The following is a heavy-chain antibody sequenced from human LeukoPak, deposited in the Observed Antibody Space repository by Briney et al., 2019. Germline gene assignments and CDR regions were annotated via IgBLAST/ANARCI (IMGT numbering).Heavy chain of an antibody. CDR3: ARVGYSNSYDY. Sequence: ASVKVSCKASGYTFTSYAMNWVRQATGQGLEWMGWMNPNTGNAGYAQKFQDRVTITWDASISTAYMDLSSLRSEDTAVYYCARVGYSNSYDYWGQGTLVTVSS. CDR2: MNPNTGNA. J-gene: IGHJ4*02. D-gene: IGHD4-11*01. V-gene: IGHV1-8*03. CDR1: GYTFTSYA.